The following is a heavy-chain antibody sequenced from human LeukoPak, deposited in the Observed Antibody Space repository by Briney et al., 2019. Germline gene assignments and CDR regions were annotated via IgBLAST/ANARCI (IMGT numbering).Heavy chain of an antibody. CDR2: ISAYNGNT. V-gene: IGHV1-18*01. CDR3: ARDAPTWELLRSVWFDP. D-gene: IGHD1-26*01. Sequence: ASVKVSCKASGYTFTSYGISWVRQAPGQGLEWMGWISAYNGNTNYAQKLQGRVTTTTDTSTSTAYMELRSLRSDDTAVYYCARDAPTWELLRSVWFDPWGQGTLVTVSS. CDR1: GYTFTSYG. J-gene: IGHJ5*02.